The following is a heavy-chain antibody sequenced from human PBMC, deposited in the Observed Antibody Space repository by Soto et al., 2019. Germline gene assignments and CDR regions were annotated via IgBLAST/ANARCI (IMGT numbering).Heavy chain of an antibody. CDR3: AREGFNHGPAYYYGMDV. CDR1: GGSISSGDYY. CDR2: IYYSGST. J-gene: IGHJ6*02. Sequence: SETLSLTCTVSGGSISSGDYYRSWIRQPPGKGLEWIGYIYYSGSTYYNPSLKSRVTISVDTSKNQFSLKPSSVTAADTAVYYCAREGFNHGPAYYYGMDVWGQGTTVTVSS. V-gene: IGHV4-30-4*01.